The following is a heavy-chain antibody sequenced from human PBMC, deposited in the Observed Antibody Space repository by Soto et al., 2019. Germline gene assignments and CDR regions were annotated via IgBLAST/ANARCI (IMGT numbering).Heavy chain of an antibody. V-gene: IGHV4-59*01. CDR2: IYYSGST. CDR3: ASGNWNDNFDY. CDR1: GGSISSYY. J-gene: IGHJ4*02. D-gene: IGHD1-1*01. Sequence: QVQLQESGPGLVKPSETLSLTCTVSGGSISSYYWSWIRQPPGKGLEWIGYIYYSGSTNYNPSLTSRVTISVDTSKNQFSRKLSSVTAADTAVYYCASGNWNDNFDYWGQGTLVTVSS.